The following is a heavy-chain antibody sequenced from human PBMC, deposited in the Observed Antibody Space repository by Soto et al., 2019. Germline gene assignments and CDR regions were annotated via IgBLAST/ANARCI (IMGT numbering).Heavy chain of an antibody. CDR1: GYSFTSLD. D-gene: IGHD1-26*01. V-gene: IGHV1-8*01. Sequence: ASVKVSCKASGYSFTSLDINWVRQTAGQGLEWMGWMQPSTGRTGYAQKFQGRVTMTRDTSINTAYMEQTTLTSDDTAFYYCARGVSAGVDYWGQGTLVTVSS. J-gene: IGHJ4*02. CDR3: ARGVSAGVDY. CDR2: MQPSTGRT.